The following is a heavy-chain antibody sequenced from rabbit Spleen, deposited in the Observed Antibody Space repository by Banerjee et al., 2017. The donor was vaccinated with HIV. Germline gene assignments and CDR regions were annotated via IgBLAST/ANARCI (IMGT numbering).Heavy chain of an antibody. Sequence: QSLEESGGDLVKPGASLTLTCTASGFSFSSSDYMCWVRQAPGKGLEWIACIAGSSSGFTYSATWAKGQFTISKTSSTTVTLQMTSLTVADTATYFCVREAGYGGYGDAHLWGPGTLVTVS. CDR1: GFSFSSSDY. CDR3: VREAGYGGYGDAHL. V-gene: IGHV1S40*01. J-gene: IGHJ4*01. CDR2: IAGSSSGFT. D-gene: IGHD6-1*01.